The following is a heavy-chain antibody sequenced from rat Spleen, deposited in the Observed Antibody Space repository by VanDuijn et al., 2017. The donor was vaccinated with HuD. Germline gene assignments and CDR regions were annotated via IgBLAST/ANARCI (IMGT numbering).Heavy chain of an antibody. Sequence: QVQLKESGPGLVQPSQTLSLTCTVSGFSLTSNGVSWVRQPPGKGLEWLAAVSSGGNTYYNSGIKSRLTISRDTSKSQVFLKMNSLQTEDTATYYCVRNNNYFDYWGQGVMVTVSS. J-gene: IGHJ2*01. CDR2: VSSGGNT. D-gene: IGHD1-10*01. CDR1: GFSLTSNG. CDR3: VRNNNYFDY. V-gene: IGHV2S8*01.